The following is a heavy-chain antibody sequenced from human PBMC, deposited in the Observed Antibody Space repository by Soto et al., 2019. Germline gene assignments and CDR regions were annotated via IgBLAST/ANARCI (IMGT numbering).Heavy chain of an antibody. CDR1: GGSISSYY. D-gene: IGHD3-10*01. CDR3: IASLDYYGSGSYNWFDP. J-gene: IGHJ5*02. CDR2: IYYSGST. Sequence: QVQLQESGPGLVKPSETLSLTCTVSGGSISSYYWSWIRQPPGKGLEWVGYIYYSGSTDYNPSLKSRVTISVDPSKNQFSLKLNPGPAGDTAVYYCIASLDYYGSGSYNWFDPSRHGPLVSDS. V-gene: IGHV4-59*01.